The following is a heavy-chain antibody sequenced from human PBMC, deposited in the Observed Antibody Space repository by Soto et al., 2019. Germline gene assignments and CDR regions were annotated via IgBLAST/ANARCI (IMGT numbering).Heavy chain of an antibody. CDR3: ARKREDYGDYAGAFDI. CDR2: IYYSGST. CDR1: GGSISSSSYY. V-gene: IGHV4-39*01. D-gene: IGHD4-17*01. Sequence: SETLSLTCTVSGGSISSSSYYWGWIRQPPGKGLEWIGSIYYSGSTYYNPSLKSRVTISVDTSKNQFSLKLSSVTAADTAVYYCARKREDYGDYAGAFDIWGQGTMVTVSS. J-gene: IGHJ3*02.